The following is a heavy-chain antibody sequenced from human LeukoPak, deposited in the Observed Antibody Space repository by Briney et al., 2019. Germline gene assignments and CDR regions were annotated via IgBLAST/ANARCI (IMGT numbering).Heavy chain of an antibody. V-gene: IGHV3-23*01. CDR3: AKEGAWFGEPPG. CDR1: GFTVSSNY. J-gene: IGHJ4*02. Sequence: GGSLRLSCAASGFTVSSNYMSWVRQAPGKGLEWVSAISGSGGSTYYADSVKGRFTISRDNSKNTLYLQMNSLRAEDTAVYYCAKEGAWFGEPPGWGQGTLVTVSS. D-gene: IGHD3-10*01. CDR2: ISGSGGST.